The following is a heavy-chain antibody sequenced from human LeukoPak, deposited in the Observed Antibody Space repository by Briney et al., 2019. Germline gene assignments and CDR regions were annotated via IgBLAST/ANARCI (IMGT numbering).Heavy chain of an antibody. CDR3: ARAAGYYSYGPRQYYYYGMDV. V-gene: IGHV3-33*01. CDR2: IWYDGSNK. CDR1: GFTFSSYG. Sequence: PGGSLRLSCAASGFTFSSYGMHWVRQAPGKGLEWVAVIWYDGSNKYYADSVKGRFTISRDNSKNTLYLQMNSLRAEDTAVYYCARAAGYYSYGPRQYYYYGMDVWGKGTTVTVSS. D-gene: IGHD5-18*01. J-gene: IGHJ6*04.